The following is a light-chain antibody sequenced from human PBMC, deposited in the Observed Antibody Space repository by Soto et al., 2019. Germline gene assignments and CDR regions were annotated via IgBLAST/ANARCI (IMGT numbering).Light chain of an antibody. CDR3: AAWDDSLSGYV. V-gene: IGLV1-47*01. Sequence: QSVLTQPPSASGTPGQRVTISCSGSMSNIGSNYVYWYQQLPGTAPKLLIYRNDQRPSGVPDRFSGSKSKSGTSASLAISGLRSEDEADYYCAAWDDSLSGYVFGTGTKLTVL. CDR2: RND. CDR1: MSNIGSNY. J-gene: IGLJ1*01.